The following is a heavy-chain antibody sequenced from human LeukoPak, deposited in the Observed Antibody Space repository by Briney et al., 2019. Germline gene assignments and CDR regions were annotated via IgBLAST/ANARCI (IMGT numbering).Heavy chain of an antibody. D-gene: IGHD3-10*01. CDR2: ISGSGGST. CDR1: GFTFSSYA. V-gene: IGHV3-23*01. J-gene: IGHJ4*02. CDR3: AKHGFGVFEGY. Sequence: GGSLRLTCAASGFTFSSYAMSWVRQAPGKGLQWVSGISGSGGSTYYADSVKGRFTISRDNSKNTLYLQMNSLRAEDTAVYYCAKHGFGVFEGYWGQGTLVTVSS.